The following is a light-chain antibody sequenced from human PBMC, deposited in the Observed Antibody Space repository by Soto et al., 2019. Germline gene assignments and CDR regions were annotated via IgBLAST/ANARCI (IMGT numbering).Light chain of an antibody. Sequence: EIVMTQSPATLSVSPGERATLSCSASHYINSNLAWYQQKPGQAPRLLIYGASSRATGIPDRFSGSGSGTDFTLTISRLEPEDFAVYYCQQYGSSLMYTFGQGTKVDIK. CDR3: QQYGSSLMYT. CDR2: GAS. CDR1: HYINSN. V-gene: IGKV3-20*01. J-gene: IGKJ2*01.